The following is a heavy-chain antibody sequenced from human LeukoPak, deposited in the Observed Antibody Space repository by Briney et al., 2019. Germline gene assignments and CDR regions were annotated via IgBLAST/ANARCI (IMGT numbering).Heavy chain of an antibody. D-gene: IGHD4-17*01. V-gene: IGHV3-48*02. CDR3: ARDLRNDYGDYVPPSIYFDY. J-gene: IGHJ4*02. Sequence: PGGSLRLSCAASGFTFSSYSMNWVRQAPGKGLEWVSYISSSSSTIYYADSVKGRFTISRDNAKNSLYLQMNSLRDEDTAVYYCARDLRNDYGDYVPPSIYFDYWGQGTLVTVSS. CDR2: ISSSSSTI. CDR1: GFTFSSYS.